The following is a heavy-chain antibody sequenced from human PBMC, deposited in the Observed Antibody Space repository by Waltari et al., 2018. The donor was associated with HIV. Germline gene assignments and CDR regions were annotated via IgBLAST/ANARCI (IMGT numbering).Heavy chain of an antibody. D-gene: IGHD4-17*01. CDR1: GFTFSDYY. V-gene: IGHV3-11*05. J-gene: IGHJ3*02. Sequence: QVHLVESGGDLVKPGGSLRLSCVSSGFTFSDYYLTWLRQAPGKRLEGVSYIAVSSAYTNDGDSVKGRFTMSRDDAKKSLFLQMNSLRPEDTAVYYCARVARGLRQGTFDIWGQGTMVTVSS. CDR2: IAVSSAYT. CDR3: ARVARGLRQGTFDI.